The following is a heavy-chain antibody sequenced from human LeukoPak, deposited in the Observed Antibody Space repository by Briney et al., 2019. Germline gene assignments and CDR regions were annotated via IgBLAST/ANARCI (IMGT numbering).Heavy chain of an antibody. D-gene: IGHD4-17*01. V-gene: IGHV3-7*03. CDR2: XXQDXXEK. CDR1: GFTFXXXX. J-gene: IGHJ6*02. CDR3: XRERFDYGDYVRGGMDV. Sequence: GGSLRLSCAASGFTFXXXXMSXXXQAPXXXXXXXXXXXQDXXEKYXVXXXXXXXTXSRDNAKXXLYLXMNSLRAEDTAVYYXXRERFDYGDYVRGGMDVWGQGTTVTVSS.